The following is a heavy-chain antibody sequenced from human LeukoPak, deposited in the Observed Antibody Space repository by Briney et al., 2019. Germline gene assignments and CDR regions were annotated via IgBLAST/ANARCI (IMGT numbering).Heavy chain of an antibody. CDR3: ARDGRFPPEVLPRYFDS. D-gene: IGHD1-14*01. CDR2: MNHSGGT. Sequence: SSETLSLTCAVYGGSFSGYYWSWIRQPPGKGLEWIGEMNHSGGTNYNPSLKSRVTISVDTSKNQFSLKLSSVTAADTAVYYCARDGRFPPEVLPRYFDSWGQGTLVTVSS. V-gene: IGHV4-34*01. CDR1: GGSFSGYY. J-gene: IGHJ4*02.